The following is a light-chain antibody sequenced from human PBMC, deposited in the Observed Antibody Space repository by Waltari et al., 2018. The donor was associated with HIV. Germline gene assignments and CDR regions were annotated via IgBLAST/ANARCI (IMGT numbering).Light chain of an antibody. V-gene: IGLV2-23*02. CDR3: CSYAGSSTVV. J-gene: IGLJ2*01. CDR2: DVS. Sequence: QSALTQPASVSGSPGQSTTISCTGTSSDVGGYNYVSWYQQHPGKAPKRMTYDVSKRPSGVSNRFSGSKSGNTASLTISGLQAEDEADYYCCSYAGSSTVVFGGGTKLTVL. CDR1: SSDVGGYNY.